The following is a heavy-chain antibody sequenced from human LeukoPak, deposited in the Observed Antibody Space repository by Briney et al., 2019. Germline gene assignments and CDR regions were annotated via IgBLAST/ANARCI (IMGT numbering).Heavy chain of an antibody. D-gene: IGHD1-7*01. V-gene: IGHV1-69*06. CDR1: GGTFSSYA. CDR2: IIPIFGTA. Sequence: ASVKVSCKASGGTFSSYAISWVRQAPGQGLEWMGGIIPIFGTANYAQKFQGRVTITADKSRSTAYMEVSSLRYEDTALYYCASGDWNFGFDYWGQGTLDTVSS. J-gene: IGHJ4*02. CDR3: ASGDWNFGFDY.